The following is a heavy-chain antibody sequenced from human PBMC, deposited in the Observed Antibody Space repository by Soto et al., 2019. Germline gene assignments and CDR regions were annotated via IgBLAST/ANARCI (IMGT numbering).Heavy chain of an antibody. V-gene: IGHV3-30*18. CDR1: GFTFSSYG. CDR2: ISYDGSNK. J-gene: IGHJ6*02. Sequence: GESLKISCAASGFTFSSYGMHWVRQAPGKGLEWVAVISYDGSNKYYADSVKGRFTISRDNSKNTLYLQMNSLRAEDTAVYYCAKDSALWYYYYGMDVWGQGTTVTVSS. D-gene: IGHD5-18*01. CDR3: AKDSALWYYYYGMDV.